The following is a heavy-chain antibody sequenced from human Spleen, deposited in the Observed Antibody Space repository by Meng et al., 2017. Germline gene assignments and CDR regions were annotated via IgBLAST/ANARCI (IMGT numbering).Heavy chain of an antibody. J-gene: IGHJ4*02. D-gene: IGHD4/OR15-4a*01. Sequence: GGSLRLSCKGSGYSFTSYWIGWVRQMPGNGLEWMGIIYPGDSDTRYSPSFQGQVTISADKSISTAYLQWSSLKASDTAMYYCARGHDYGSIDYWGQGTLDTVSS. CDR3: ARGHDYGSIDY. V-gene: IGHV5-51*01. CDR1: GYSFTSYW. CDR2: IYPGDSDT.